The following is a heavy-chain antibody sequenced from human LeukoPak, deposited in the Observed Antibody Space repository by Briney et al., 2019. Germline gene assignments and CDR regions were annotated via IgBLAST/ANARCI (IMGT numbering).Heavy chain of an antibody. J-gene: IGHJ4*02. Sequence: ASVKVSCEVSGYTLTELSTHWVRQAPGKGLEWMGGFDPEDGEAVYAQKFQGRVTMTEDTSTDTAYMELSSLRSEDTAVYYCTTANRLARDSSGYYPDSWGQGALVTVSS. CDR2: FDPEDGEA. D-gene: IGHD3-22*01. CDR1: GYTLTELS. CDR3: TTANRLARDSSGYYPDS. V-gene: IGHV1-24*01.